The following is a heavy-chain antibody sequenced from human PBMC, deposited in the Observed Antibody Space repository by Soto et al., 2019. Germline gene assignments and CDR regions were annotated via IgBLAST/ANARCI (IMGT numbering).Heavy chain of an antibody. CDR2: IYYSGST. CDR1: GGSISSGGYS. J-gene: IGHJ4*02. D-gene: IGHD2-15*01. Sequence: SETLSLTCTVSGGSISSGGYSWSWIRQHPGKGLEWIGYIYYSGSTYYNPSLKSRVTISVDTSKNQFSLKLSSVTAADTAVYYCARATSLGYCSGGSCYSVDWAPWNYDYWGQGTLVTAPQ. CDR3: ARATSLGYCSGGSCYSVDWAPWNYDY. V-gene: IGHV4-31*03.